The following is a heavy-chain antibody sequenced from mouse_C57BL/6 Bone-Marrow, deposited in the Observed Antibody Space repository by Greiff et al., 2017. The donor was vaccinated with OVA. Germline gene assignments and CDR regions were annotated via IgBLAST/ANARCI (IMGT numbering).Heavy chain of an antibody. Sequence: QVQLQQPGAELVRPGSSVKLSCKASGYTFTSYWMDWVKQRPGQGLEWIGEIDPSDSYTNYNQKFKGKATLTVDTSSSTAYMQLSSLTSEDSAVYYCARLGGSFDYWGQGTTLTVSS. V-gene: IGHV1-50*01. J-gene: IGHJ2*01. CDR1: GYTFTSYW. CDR2: IDPSDSYT. CDR3: ARLGGSFDY.